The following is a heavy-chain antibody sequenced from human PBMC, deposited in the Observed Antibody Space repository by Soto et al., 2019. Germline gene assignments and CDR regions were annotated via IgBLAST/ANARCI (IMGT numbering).Heavy chain of an antibody. CDR1: GYTFTGYY. D-gene: IGHD2-21*01. V-gene: IGHV1-2*04. CDR2: INPNSGGT. Sequence: ASVKVSCKDSGYTFTGYYMHWVRQAPGQGLEWMGWINPNSGGTNYAQKFQGWVTMTRDTSISTAYMELSRLRSDDTAVYYCARGGVLGGDYYYGMDVWGQGTTVTVSS. CDR3: ARGGVLGGDYYYGMDV. J-gene: IGHJ6*02.